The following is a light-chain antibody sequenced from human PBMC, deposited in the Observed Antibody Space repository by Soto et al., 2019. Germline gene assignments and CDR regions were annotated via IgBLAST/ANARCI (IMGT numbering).Light chain of an antibody. CDR1: ESISSW. J-gene: IGKJ1*01. CDR2: EAS. Sequence: DIQITQSPSTLSASVRDRVIITCRASESISSWLAWYQQRPGKAPKLLIYEASNLKSGVPSRFSGSGSGTEFTLTISSLEPDDFATYYCQQYHSYSWTFGQGTKVEIK. CDR3: QQYHSYSWT. V-gene: IGKV1-5*03.